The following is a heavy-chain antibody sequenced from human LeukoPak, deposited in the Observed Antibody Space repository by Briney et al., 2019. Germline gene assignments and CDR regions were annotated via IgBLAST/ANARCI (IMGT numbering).Heavy chain of an antibody. CDR3: AKDTVAVAGTIFDY. CDR2: ISWNSGSI. V-gene: IGHV3-9*01. Sequence: PGGSPTLSYADSGYTFDDYAMNWVRQAPGKGMEWVSGISWNSGSIGYADSVKGRFTISRDNAKNSLYLQMNSLRAEDTALYYCAKDTVAVAGTIFDYWGQGTLVTVSS. D-gene: IGHD6-19*01. J-gene: IGHJ4*02. CDR1: GYTFDDYA.